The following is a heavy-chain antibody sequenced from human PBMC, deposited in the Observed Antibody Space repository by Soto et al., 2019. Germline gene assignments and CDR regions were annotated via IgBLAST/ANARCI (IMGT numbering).Heavy chain of an antibody. CDR2: IIPIFGTA. V-gene: IGHV1-69*01. D-gene: IGHD6-19*01. J-gene: IGHJ4*02. CDR1: GGTFSSYA. Sequence: QVQLVQSGAEVKKPGSSVKVSCKASGGTFSSYAISWVRQAPGQGLEWMGGIIPIFGTANYAQKFQGRVTITADESTSTAYMELSSLRSKDTAVYYCARDRVGSGWYGGGVRYFDYWGQGTLVTVSS. CDR3: ARDRVGSGWYGGGVRYFDY.